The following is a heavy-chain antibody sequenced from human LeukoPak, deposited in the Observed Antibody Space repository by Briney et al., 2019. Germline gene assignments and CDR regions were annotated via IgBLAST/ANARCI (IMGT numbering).Heavy chain of an antibody. J-gene: IGHJ1*01. CDR3: ARGPVSSSPVQH. CDR1: GGSISSYY. CDR2: IYYSGST. D-gene: IGHD6-6*01. V-gene: IGHV4-59*01. Sequence: SETLSPTCTVSGGSISSYYWSWIRQPPGKGLEWIGYIYYSGSTNYNPSLKSRVTISVDTSKNQFSLKLSSVTAADTAVYYCARGPVSSSPVQHWGQGTLVTVSS.